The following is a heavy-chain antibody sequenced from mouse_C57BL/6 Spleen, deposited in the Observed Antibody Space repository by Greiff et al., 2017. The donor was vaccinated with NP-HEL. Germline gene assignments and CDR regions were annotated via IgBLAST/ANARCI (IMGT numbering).Heavy chain of an antibody. CDR1: GYTFTDYN. Sequence: EVQLQQSGPELVKPGASVKMSCKASGYTFTDYNMHWVKQSHGKSLEWIGYINPNNGGTSYNQKFKGKATLTVNKSSSTAYMELRSLTSEDSAVYYCARKLGRSGREYYFDYWGQGTTLTVSS. CDR3: ARKLGRSGREYYFDY. D-gene: IGHD4-1*01. V-gene: IGHV1-22*01. CDR2: INPNNGGT. J-gene: IGHJ2*01.